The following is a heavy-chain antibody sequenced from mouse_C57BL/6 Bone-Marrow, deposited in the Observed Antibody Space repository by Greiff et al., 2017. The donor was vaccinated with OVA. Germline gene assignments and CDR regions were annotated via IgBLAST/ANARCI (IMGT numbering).Heavy chain of an antibody. D-gene: IGHD2-10*02. J-gene: IGHJ3*01. CDR1: GYTFTSYW. Sequence: QVQLQQPGAELVKPGASVKMSCKASGYTFTSYWITWVKQRPGQGLEWIGDIYPGSGSTNYNEKFKSKATLPVDKSSSTAYMQHSSLTSEDAAVYYCAGGYESWFAYGGQGALVTVSA. V-gene: IGHV1-55*01. CDR3: AGGYESWFAY. CDR2: IYPGSGST.